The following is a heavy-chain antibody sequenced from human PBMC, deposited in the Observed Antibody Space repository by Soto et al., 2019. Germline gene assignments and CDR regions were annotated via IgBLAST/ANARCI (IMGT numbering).Heavy chain of an antibody. CDR2: IFPSDSDT. J-gene: IGHJ5*02. CDR3: ARKDKSGYFNWFDP. Sequence: KRGGESLKISCRTSGYKFTSYWIAWVRQMPGKGLEWVGLIFPSDSDTRYSPSFQGQVTISADRSTNTVFLQWASLKASDTAVYFCARKDKSGYFNWFDPWGQGTLVTVSS. V-gene: IGHV5-51*01. D-gene: IGHD3-22*01. CDR1: GYKFTSYW.